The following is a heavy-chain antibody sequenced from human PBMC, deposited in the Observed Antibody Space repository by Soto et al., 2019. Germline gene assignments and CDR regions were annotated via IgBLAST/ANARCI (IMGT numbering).Heavy chain of an antibody. CDR3: ASLSIVGAPNHPRDLDY. J-gene: IGHJ4*02. Sequence: SLRLSCAASGFTFSSYTIHWVRQAPVKGLEWVAVISYDENNKYYTDSVKGRFTISRDNSKNTLYLQMNSLRAEDTAVYYCASLSIVGAPNHPRDLDYWGQGTLVTVSS. D-gene: IGHD1-26*01. CDR1: GFTFSSYT. V-gene: IGHV3-30-3*01. CDR2: ISYDENNK.